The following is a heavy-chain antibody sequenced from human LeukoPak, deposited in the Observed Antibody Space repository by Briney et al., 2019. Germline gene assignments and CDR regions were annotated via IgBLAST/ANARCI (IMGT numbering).Heavy chain of an antibody. CDR3: ARVEYYYDSSGYYFNAFDI. CDR1: GYTFTNSY. CDR2: INPDGGNT. V-gene: IGHV1-46*01. D-gene: IGHD3-22*01. J-gene: IGHJ3*02. Sequence: ASVKVSCKASGYTFTNSYIHWVRQAPGQVLEWMGLINPDGGNTNYAQNFQGRVTMTRDTSTSTVYMELSSLRSEDTAVYYCARVEYYYDSSGYYFNAFDIWGQGTMVTVS.